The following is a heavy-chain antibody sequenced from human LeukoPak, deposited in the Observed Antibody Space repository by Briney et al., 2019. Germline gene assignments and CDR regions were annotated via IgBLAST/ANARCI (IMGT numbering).Heavy chain of an antibody. Sequence: SETLSLTCTVPGGSISSGDYYWSWIRQPPGKGLEWIGYIYYSGSTYYNPSLKSRVTISVDTSKNQFSLKLSSVTAADTAVYYCARVCSSTSCYAWFDPWGQGTLVTVSS. V-gene: IGHV4-30-4*08. CDR3: ARVCSSTSCYAWFDP. J-gene: IGHJ5*02. D-gene: IGHD2-2*01. CDR1: GGSISSGDYY. CDR2: IYYSGST.